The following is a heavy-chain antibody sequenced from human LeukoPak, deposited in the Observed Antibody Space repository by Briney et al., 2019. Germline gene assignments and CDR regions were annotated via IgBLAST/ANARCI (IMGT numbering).Heavy chain of an antibody. V-gene: IGHV5-51*01. CDR1: GYSFTSYW. CDR2: IYPGDSDT. Sequence: GESLKTSCKGSGYSFTSYWIGWVRQMPGKGLEWMGIIYPGDSDTRYSPSFQGQVTISADKSISTAYLQWSSLKASDTAMYYCARTENAHYDFWSGPSYYFDYWGQGTLVTVSS. J-gene: IGHJ4*02. D-gene: IGHD3-3*01. CDR3: ARTENAHYDFWSGPSYYFDY.